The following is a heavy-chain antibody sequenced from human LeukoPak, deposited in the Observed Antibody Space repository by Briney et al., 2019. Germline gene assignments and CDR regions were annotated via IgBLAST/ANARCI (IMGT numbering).Heavy chain of an antibody. V-gene: IGHV4-59*01. CDR2: IYYSGST. J-gene: IGHJ4*02. CDR3: ARELYGDLDY. Sequence: SESPSLTCTVSGGSISSYYWSWIRQPPGKGLEWIGYIYYSGSTNYNPSLKSRVTISVDTSKNQFSLKLSSVTAADTAVYYCARELYGDLDYWGQGTLVTVSS. CDR1: GGSISSYY. D-gene: IGHD4-17*01.